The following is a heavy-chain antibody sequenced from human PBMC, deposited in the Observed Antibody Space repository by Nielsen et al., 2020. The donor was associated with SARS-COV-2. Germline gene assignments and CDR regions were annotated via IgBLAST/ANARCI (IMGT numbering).Heavy chain of an antibody. Sequence: WIRQPPGKGLEWIGYIYYSGSTCYNPSLKSRVTISVDTSKNQFSLKLSSVTAADTAVYYCASPDYYDSSGYFTPGAFDIWGQGTMVTVSS. CDR3: ASPDYYDSSGYFTPGAFDI. J-gene: IGHJ3*02. D-gene: IGHD3-22*01. CDR2: IYYSGST. V-gene: IGHV4-30-4*01.